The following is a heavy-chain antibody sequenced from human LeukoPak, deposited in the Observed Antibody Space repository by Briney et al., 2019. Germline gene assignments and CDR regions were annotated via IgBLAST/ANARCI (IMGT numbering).Heavy chain of an antibody. CDR2: IKQDGSEK. D-gene: IGHD6-13*01. Sequence: PGGSLRLSCAASGFTFTKYWMTWVRQAPGKGLEWVANIKQDGSEKNYVDSVKGRFTISRDDAKNSLYLQMNSLRAEDTAVYYCARGLLVAAGIDYWGQGALVTVS. V-gene: IGHV3-7*04. CDR1: GFTFTKYW. J-gene: IGHJ4*02. CDR3: ARGLLVAAGIDY.